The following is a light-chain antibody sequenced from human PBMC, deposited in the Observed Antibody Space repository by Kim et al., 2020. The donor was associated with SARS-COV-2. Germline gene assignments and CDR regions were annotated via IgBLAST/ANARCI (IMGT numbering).Light chain of an antibody. V-gene: IGKV1-39*01. CDR1: QSISSY. CDR2: AAS. Sequence: SASVGDRVTITCRASQSISSYLNWYQQKPGKAPKLLIYAASSLQSGVPSRFSGSGSGTDFTLTISSLQPEDFATYYCQQSYSTPPAFDQGTKLEI. CDR3: QQSYSTPPA. J-gene: IGKJ2*01.